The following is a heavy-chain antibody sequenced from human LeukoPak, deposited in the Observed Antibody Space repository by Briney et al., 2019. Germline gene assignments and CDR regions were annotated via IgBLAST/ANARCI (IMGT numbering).Heavy chain of an antibody. D-gene: IGHD6-19*01. CDR1: GFTFSNFW. V-gene: IGHV3-7*01. J-gene: IGHJ5*02. CDR3: AREGGSGWYSGWFDP. CDR2: INLHGSEK. Sequence: GGSLRLSCAASGFTFSNFWMAWVRQAPGKGLEWVANINLHGSEKRYGDSVKGRFTISRDNAKNSLYLQMNSLRPEDTAIYYCAREGGSGWYSGWFDPWGQGTLVTVSS.